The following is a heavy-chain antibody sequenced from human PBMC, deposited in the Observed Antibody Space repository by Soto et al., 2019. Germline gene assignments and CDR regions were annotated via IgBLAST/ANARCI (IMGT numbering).Heavy chain of an antibody. J-gene: IGHJ6*02. V-gene: IGHV4-39*01. Sequence: NPSETLSLTCTLSGDSSVSSSSYYWGWIRQPPGKGLEWIGSIYYTGNTFYSPSFRSRLTISVDTSKSQFSLKLRSVTAADTATYYCASEVSSTDGMDVWGQGTTVTVSS. CDR2: IYYTGNT. CDR3: ASEVSSTDGMDV. D-gene: IGHD2-15*01. CDR1: GDSSVSSSSYY.